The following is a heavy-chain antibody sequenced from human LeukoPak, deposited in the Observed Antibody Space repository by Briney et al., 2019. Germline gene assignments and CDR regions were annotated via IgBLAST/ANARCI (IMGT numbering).Heavy chain of an antibody. V-gene: IGHV3-11*01. D-gene: IGHD5-24*01. J-gene: IGHJ4*02. CDR1: GFTFSDYY. Sequence: GGSLRLSYAASGFTFSDYYMSWIRQAPGKGLEWVSYISSSGSTIYYADSVKGRFTISRDNAKNSLYLQMNSLRAEDTAVYYCARDPQRGDGYNYDYWGQGTLVTVSS. CDR2: ISSSGSTI. CDR3: ARDPQRGDGYNYDY.